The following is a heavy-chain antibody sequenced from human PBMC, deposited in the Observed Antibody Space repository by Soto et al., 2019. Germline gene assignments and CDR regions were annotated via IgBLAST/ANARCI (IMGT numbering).Heavy chain of an antibody. CDR3: AKVPGSGASCYTRYFQN. Sequence: GGYLIPSNAASGFLFSTYAMSWVPQAPGKGLDWVSTISTSTSAYSTYYADSVKGRFTISRDDSKNTLYLQMNSLRVEDTAVYYCAKVPGSGASCYTRYFQNWGQGTLVTVSS. D-gene: IGHD2-15*01. CDR2: ISTSTSAYST. V-gene: IGHV3-23*01. J-gene: IGHJ1*01. CDR1: GFLFSTYA.